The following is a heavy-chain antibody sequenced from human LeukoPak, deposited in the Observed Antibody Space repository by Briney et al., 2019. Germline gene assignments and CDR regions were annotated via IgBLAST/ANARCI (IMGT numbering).Heavy chain of an antibody. CDR1: GGSFSGYY. V-gene: IGHV4-34*01. J-gene: IGHJ4*02. CDR3: ARGGGTYYYDSSGYYHPY. CDR2: INHSGST. Sequence: SETLSLTCAVYGGSFSGYYWSWIRQPPGKGLEWIGEINHSGSTNYNPSLKSRVTISVVTSKNQFSLKLSSVTAADTAVYYCARGGGTYYYDSSGYYHPYWGQGTLVTVSS. D-gene: IGHD3-22*01.